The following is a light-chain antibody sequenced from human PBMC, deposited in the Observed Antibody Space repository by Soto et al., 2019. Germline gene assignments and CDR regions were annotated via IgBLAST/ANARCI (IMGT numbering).Light chain of an antibody. V-gene: IGKV3-20*01. CDR3: QQYSSSPPEFT. Sequence: EIVLTQSPGTLSVSPGERVTLSCRASQSVSSNYLAWYQQRPGQAPRLLIFGASYRATGIPDTFSGSGSGTDFTLTISRLEPEDFAVYYCQQYSSSPPEFTFGPGTKVDSK. CDR1: QSVSSNY. J-gene: IGKJ3*01. CDR2: GAS.